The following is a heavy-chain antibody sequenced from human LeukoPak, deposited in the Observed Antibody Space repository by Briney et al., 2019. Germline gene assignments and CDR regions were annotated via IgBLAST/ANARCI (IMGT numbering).Heavy chain of an antibody. CDR2: IKQDGSEK. D-gene: IGHD3-3*01. Sequence: GGSLRLSCAASGFTFSSYSMNWVRQAPGKGLEWVANIKQDGSEKYYVDSVKGRFTISRDNAKNSLYLQMDSLRAEDTAVYYCARVGDYDFWSGYYHYYYYMDVWGKGTTVTVSS. CDR3: ARVGDYDFWSGYYHYYYYMDV. J-gene: IGHJ6*03. CDR1: GFTFSSYS. V-gene: IGHV3-7*01.